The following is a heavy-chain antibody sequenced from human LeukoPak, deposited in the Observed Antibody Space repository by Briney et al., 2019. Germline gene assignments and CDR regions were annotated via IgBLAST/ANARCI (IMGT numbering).Heavy chain of an antibody. D-gene: IGHD2-15*01. J-gene: IGHJ4*02. Sequence: GRSLRLSCAASGFTFSTYAMHWVRQAPGKGLKWVAVIWHDGSNKYYADSVKGRFTISRDNSKNTLYLQMDSLRAEDTAVYYCARSQYCSGGSCYRLGDYWGQGTLVTVSS. CDR3: ARSQYCSGGSCYRLGDY. CDR2: IWHDGSNK. CDR1: GFTFSTYA. V-gene: IGHV3-33*01.